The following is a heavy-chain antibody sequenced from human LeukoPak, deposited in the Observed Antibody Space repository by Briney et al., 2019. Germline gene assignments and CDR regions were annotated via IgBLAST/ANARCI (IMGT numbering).Heavy chain of an antibody. CDR1: GYTFTNNY. J-gene: IGHJ4*02. CDR3: ARDQEGFDY. Sequence: ASVKVSCKASGYTFTNNYVHWVRQAPGQGLEWVGMIYPRDGSTSYAQKFQGRVIVSRDTSTSTVHMELSGLRSEDTAVYYCARDQEGFDYWGQGTLVTVSS. V-gene: IGHV1-46*01. CDR2: IYPRDGST.